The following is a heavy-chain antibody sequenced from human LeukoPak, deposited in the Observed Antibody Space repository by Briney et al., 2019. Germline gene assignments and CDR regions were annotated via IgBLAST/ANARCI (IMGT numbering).Heavy chain of an antibody. D-gene: IGHD1-26*01. CDR3: ARGINIVGP. V-gene: IGHV4-59*01. J-gene: IGHJ5*02. CDR2: IYYSGST. Sequence: PSKTLSLTCSVSGGSISSYYWSWIRQPPGKRLEWIGYIYYSGSTNYNPSLKSRVTISVDTSKNQFSLKLSSVTAADTAVYYCARGINIVGPWGQGTLVTVSS. CDR1: GGSISSYY.